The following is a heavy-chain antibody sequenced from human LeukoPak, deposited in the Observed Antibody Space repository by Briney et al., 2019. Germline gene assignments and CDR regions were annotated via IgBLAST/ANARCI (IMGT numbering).Heavy chain of an antibody. CDR1: GFTFSSYG. D-gene: IGHD3-22*01. CDR3: AKELYDSSGCYDYYYYYMDV. Sequence: GGSLRLSCAASGFTFSSYGMHWVRQAPGKGLEWVAFIRYDGSNKYYADSVKGRFTISRDNSKNTLYLQMNSLRAEDTAVYYCAKELYDSSGCYDYYYYYMDVWGKGTTVTVSS. V-gene: IGHV3-30*02. J-gene: IGHJ6*03. CDR2: IRYDGSNK.